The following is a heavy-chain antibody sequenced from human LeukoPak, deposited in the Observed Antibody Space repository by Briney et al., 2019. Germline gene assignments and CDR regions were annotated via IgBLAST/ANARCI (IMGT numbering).Heavy chain of an antibody. CDR3: ASRGPLQVDY. J-gene: IGHJ4*02. Sequence: SQTQSLTCTVSGGSISSGSYYWRWIRQPAGKGLEWIGRIYTSGSTNYNPSLKSRVTISVDTSKNQFSLKLSSVTAADTAVYYCASRGPLQVDYWGQGTLVTVSS. D-gene: IGHD4-11*01. CDR1: GGSISSGSYY. V-gene: IGHV4-61*02. CDR2: IYTSGST.